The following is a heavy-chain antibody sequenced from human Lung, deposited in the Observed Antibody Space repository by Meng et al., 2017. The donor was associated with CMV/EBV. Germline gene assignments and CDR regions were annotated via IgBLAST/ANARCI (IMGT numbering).Heavy chain of an antibody. V-gene: IGHV4-4*03. CDR2: IYHSGST. Sequence: QMPVPGPRSRKPPGSPPLTSAGPGGALRSRNWWSWVRQPPGKGLEWIGEIYHSGSTNYNPSLKSRVTISVDESKNQFSLRLSSVTAADTAVYYCARVGAYCGGDCYHPRWGQGTLVTVSS. CDR3: ARVGAYCGGDCYHPR. J-gene: IGHJ4*02. D-gene: IGHD2-21*02. CDR1: GGALRSRNW.